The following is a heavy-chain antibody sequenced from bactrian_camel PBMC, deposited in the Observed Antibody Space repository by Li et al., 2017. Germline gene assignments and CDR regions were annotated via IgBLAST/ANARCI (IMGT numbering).Heavy chain of an antibody. CDR2: IDSRGTT. CDR1: GLVYPFWS. D-gene: IGHD8*01. V-gene: IGHV3S63*01. J-gene: IGHJ4*01. CDR3: AADGRAGDCAVDNWSTLAY. Sequence: VQLVESGGRSAQAGESLTLSCAASGLVYPFWSMAWFRQAPGKEREGVARIDSRGTTEYVDSVKGRFTVTKDNAKSTLYLQMNNLEPEDSAMYYCAADGRAGDCAVDNWSTLAYRGQGTQVTVS.